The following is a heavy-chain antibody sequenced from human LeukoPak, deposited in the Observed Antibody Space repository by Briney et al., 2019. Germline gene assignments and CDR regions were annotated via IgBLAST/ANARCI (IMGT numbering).Heavy chain of an antibody. V-gene: IGHV3-74*01. Sequence: GGSLRLSCAASGFTFSNSWMRWVRQAPGKGLVWVSRINSDGSSTSYADFVKGRFTISRDNAKNTLYLQMNSLRAEDTAVYYCARGIFDTVTTPFDYWGQGTLVPVSS. CDR1: GFTFSNSW. J-gene: IGHJ4*02. D-gene: IGHD4-17*01. CDR3: ARGIFDTVTTPFDY. CDR2: INSDGSST.